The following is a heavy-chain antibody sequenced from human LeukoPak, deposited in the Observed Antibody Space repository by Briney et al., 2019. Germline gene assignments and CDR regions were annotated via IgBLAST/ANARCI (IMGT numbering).Heavy chain of an antibody. D-gene: IGHD6-19*01. CDR3: ARASHSSGWYHRYWYFDL. CDR2: ISAYNGNT. V-gene: IGHV1-18*01. Sequence: ASVKVSCKASGYTFNSYGIIWVRQAPGQGLEWMGWISAYNGNTNYAQKLQGRVTMTTDTSTSTAYMELRSLRSDDTAVYYCARASHSSGWYHRYWYFDLWGRGTLVTVSS. J-gene: IGHJ2*01. CDR1: GYTFNSYG.